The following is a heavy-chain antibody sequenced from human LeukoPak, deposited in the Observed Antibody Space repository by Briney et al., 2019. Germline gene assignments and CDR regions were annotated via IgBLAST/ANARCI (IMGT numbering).Heavy chain of an antibody. CDR1: GASISSGSYY. V-gene: IGHV4-61*02. Sequence: SEALSLTCTVSGASISSGSYYWSWIRQPAGKGLEWIGRIYTSGSTNYNPSLKSRVTLSVDTSKNQFSLKLSSVTAADTGVYYCCLWFGYYWGQGAQVTVSS. CDR2: IYTSGST. J-gene: IGHJ4*02. D-gene: IGHD3-10*01. CDR3: CLWFGYY.